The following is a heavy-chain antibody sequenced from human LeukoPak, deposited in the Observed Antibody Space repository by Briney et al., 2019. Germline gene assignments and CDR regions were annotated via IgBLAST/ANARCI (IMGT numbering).Heavy chain of an antibody. CDR3: ARQGTVTTGHYYYMDV. V-gene: IGHV3-48*01. J-gene: IGHJ6*03. CDR1: GFTFSTYS. D-gene: IGHD4-17*01. Sequence: PGGSLRLSCAASGFTFSTYSMNWVRQAPGKGLEWVSYISSSSSTIYYADSVKGRFTISRDNAKNSLYLQMNSLRAEDTAVYYCARQGTVTTGHYYYMDVRGKGTTVTVSS. CDR2: ISSSSSTI.